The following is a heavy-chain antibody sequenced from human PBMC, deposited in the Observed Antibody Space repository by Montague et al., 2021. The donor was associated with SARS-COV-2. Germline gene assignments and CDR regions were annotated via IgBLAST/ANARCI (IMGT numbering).Heavy chain of an antibody. D-gene: IGHD6-19*01. V-gene: IGHV4-59*08. J-gene: IGHJ5*02. CDR3: ARNIGWYSHDR. CDR1: GDSISRYY. Sequence: SETLSLTCTVPGDSISRYYWTWIRQSPGRGLEWIGYIYKSEKTNYNPSLKSRVTISEDTSKNQFSLKLRSVTAADTAVYYCARNIGWYSHDRWGQGTLVTVSS. CDR2: IYKSEKT.